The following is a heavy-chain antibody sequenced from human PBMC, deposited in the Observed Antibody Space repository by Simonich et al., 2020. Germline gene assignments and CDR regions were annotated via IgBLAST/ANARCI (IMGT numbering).Heavy chain of an antibody. D-gene: IGHD5-12*01. CDR3: ARDRSGYDQHHFDY. V-gene: IGHV1-2*02. CDR2: SNPNSGGT. J-gene: IGHJ4*02. Sequence: QVQLVQSGAEVKKPGASVKVSCKASGYTFTGYFMHWVRQAPGQGLEWMGGSNPNSGGTNYAQKFQGRVTMTRDTSISTAYMELSRLRSDDTAVYYCARDRSGYDQHHFDYWGQGTLVTVSS. CDR1: GYTFTGYF.